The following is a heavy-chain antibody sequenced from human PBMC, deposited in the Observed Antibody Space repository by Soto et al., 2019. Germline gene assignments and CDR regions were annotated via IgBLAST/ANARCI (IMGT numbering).Heavy chain of an antibody. V-gene: IGHV3-33*01. CDR3: ASEYCSGGRCYYYGMDV. J-gene: IGHJ6*02. D-gene: IGHD2-15*01. CDR2: IWYDGSNK. Sequence: QVQLVESGGGVVQPGRSLRLYCAASGFTFSTYGMHWVRQAPDKGLEWVAVIWYDGSNKYYADSVKGRFTISRDNSKNTLYLQMNSLRAEDTAVYSCASEYCSGGRCYYYGMDVWGQGTTVTVSS. CDR1: GFTFSTYG.